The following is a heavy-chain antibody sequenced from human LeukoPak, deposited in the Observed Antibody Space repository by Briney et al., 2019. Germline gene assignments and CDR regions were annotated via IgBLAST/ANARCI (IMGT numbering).Heavy chain of an antibody. CDR2: VKTKTDGGTT. CDR3: TTLGYCSGGSCYGVDY. Sequence: KPGGSLRLSCAASGFTFGDAWMSWVRQAPGKGLEWVGRVKTKTDGGTTDYAAPVKGRFTISRDDSKNTLYLQMNSLKTEDTAVYYCTTLGYCSGGSCYGVDYWGQGTLVTISS. CDR1: GFTFGDAW. D-gene: IGHD2-15*01. V-gene: IGHV3-15*01. J-gene: IGHJ4*02.